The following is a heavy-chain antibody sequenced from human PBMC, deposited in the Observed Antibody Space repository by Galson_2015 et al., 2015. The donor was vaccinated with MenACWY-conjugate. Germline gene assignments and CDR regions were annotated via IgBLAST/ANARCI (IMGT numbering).Heavy chain of an antibody. CDR1: GDSISSNVW. J-gene: IGHJ1*01. CDR2: ISHTGST. V-gene: IGHV4-4*02. CDR3: ARRLRSVCYCSQH. Sequence: LSITCAISGDSISSNVWLNWVRQPPGEGLEWIAEISHTGSTNYNPSLKSRVTMSGAKSKNKFSLDLSSVTAADTTVYYCARRLRSVCYCSQHWGQGTLVTVSS. D-gene: IGHD2-21*02.